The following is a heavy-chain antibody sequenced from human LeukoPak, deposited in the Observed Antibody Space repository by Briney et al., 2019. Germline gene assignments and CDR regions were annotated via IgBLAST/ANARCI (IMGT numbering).Heavy chain of an antibody. Sequence: SETLSLTCTVSGGSISSYYWSWIRQPAGKGLEWIGHIYTSGSTGYNPSLKSRVTISVDRSKNQFSLKLSSVTAADTAVYYCARVSVIHYGMDVWGQGTTVTVSS. CDR1: GGSISSYY. CDR3: ARVSVIHYGMDV. J-gene: IGHJ6*02. D-gene: IGHD3-16*02. V-gene: IGHV4-4*07. CDR2: IYTSGST.